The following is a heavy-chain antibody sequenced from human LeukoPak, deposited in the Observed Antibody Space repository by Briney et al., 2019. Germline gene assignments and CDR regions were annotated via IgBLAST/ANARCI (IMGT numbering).Heavy chain of an antibody. V-gene: IGHV3-30*18. D-gene: IGHD5-18*01. CDR2: ISNDGSKK. CDR3: AKDRYSYAFEYSDS. J-gene: IGHJ4*02. Sequence: GGSLRLSCAASGFTFSSYGMHWVRQAPGKGLDWVAVISNDGSKKYYADSVRGRFTISGDNSKNTLSLQVSSLRTEDTAVYYCAKDRYSYAFEYSDSWGQGTLVTVSS. CDR1: GFTFSSYG.